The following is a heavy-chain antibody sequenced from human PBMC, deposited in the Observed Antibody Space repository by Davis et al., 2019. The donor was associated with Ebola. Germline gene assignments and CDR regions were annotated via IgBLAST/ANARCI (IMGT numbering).Heavy chain of an antibody. CDR2: ISSSGSTI. CDR1: GFTFSSYE. D-gene: IGHD6-6*01. Sequence: PGGSLRLSCAASGFTFSSYEMNWVRQAPGKGLEWVSYISSSGSTIYYADSVKGRFTISRDNAKNSLYLQMNSLRDEDTAVYYCARDLKQLVRYYYGMDVWGQGTTVTVSS. V-gene: IGHV3-48*03. CDR3: ARDLKQLVRYYYGMDV. J-gene: IGHJ6*02.